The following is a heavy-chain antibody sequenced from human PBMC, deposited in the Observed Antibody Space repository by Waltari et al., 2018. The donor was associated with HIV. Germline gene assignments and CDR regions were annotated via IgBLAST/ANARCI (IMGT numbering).Heavy chain of an antibody. V-gene: IGHV3-15*01. J-gene: IGHJ6*02. CDR1: GFTFSNAW. CDR3: TTDLSWNYTPKPNYYYYGMDV. CDR2: IKSKTDGGTT. D-gene: IGHD1-7*01. Sequence: EVQLVESGGGLVKPGGSLRLSCAASGFTFSNAWMSWVRQAPGKGLEWVGRIKSKTDGGTTDYASPVKGRFTISRDDSKNTLYLQINSLKTEDTAVYYCTTDLSWNYTPKPNYYYYGMDVWGQGTTVTVSS.